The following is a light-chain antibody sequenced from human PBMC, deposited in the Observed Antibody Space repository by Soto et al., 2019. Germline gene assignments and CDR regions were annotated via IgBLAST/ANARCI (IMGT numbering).Light chain of an antibody. CDR1: SSDIGGYNF. CDR3: SAYTSSSSFYV. Sequence: QSVLTQPASVSGSPGQSITISCTGTSSDIGGYNFVSWYQQHPGKAPKLIIYDVTNRPSGVSNRFSGSKSGNTASLTISGLQAEDEADYYCSAYTSSSSFYVFGSGTQVTVL. CDR2: DVT. J-gene: IGLJ1*01. V-gene: IGLV2-14*01.